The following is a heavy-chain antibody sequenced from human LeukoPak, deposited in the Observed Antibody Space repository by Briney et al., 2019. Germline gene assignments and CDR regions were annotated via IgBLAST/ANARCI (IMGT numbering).Heavy chain of an antibody. D-gene: IGHD6-13*01. Sequence: SETLSLTCTVSAYSISNGYYWGWIRQPPGKGLEWIGSMYHSGNTYYNPSLTSRVTMSVDTSKNQFSLNLRSVTAADTAVYYCARADYSSSWSHEYFYMDVWGKGTTVTVTS. J-gene: IGHJ6*03. CDR3: ARADYSSSWSHEYFYMDV. CDR1: AYSISNGYY. CDR2: MYHSGNT. V-gene: IGHV4-38-2*02.